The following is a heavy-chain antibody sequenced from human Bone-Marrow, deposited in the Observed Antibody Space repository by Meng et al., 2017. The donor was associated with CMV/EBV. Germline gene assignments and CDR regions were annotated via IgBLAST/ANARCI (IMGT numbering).Heavy chain of an antibody. CDR1: GFTFSTYG. V-gene: IGHV3-30*02. CDR3: AKDTPPYCSGGTCYPGWFDP. Sequence: GESLKISCAASGFTFSTYGMHWVRQAPGKGLEWVSFIRYDGSDKYYADSVKGRFTISRDNSKNTLYLQMNSLRAEDTAFYYCAKDTPPYCSGGTCYPGWFDPWGQGTLVTVSS. D-gene: IGHD2-15*01. CDR2: IRYDGSDK. J-gene: IGHJ5*02.